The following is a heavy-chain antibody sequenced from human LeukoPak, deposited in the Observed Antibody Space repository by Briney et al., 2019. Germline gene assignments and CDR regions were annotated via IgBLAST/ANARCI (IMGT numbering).Heavy chain of an antibody. Sequence: SETLSLTCTVSGRPISSYYWSWIRQPPGKRLEWIGYFYYRGSTNYNPSLQSRVTISVDTSKNQFSLKLSAVTAADTAGYYCARFQGYFQHWGQGTLVTVSS. CDR2: FYYRGST. CDR1: GRPISSYY. V-gene: IGHV4-59*01. J-gene: IGHJ1*01. CDR3: ARFQGYFQH.